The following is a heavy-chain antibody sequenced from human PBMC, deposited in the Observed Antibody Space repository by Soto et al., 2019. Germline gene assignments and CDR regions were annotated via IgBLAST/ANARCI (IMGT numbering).Heavy chain of an antibody. CDR1: GGSISSYY. CDR2: IYYSGMT. Sequence: QVQLQESGPGLVKPSETLSLTCTVSGGSISSYYWSWIRQPPGKGLEWLGYIYYSGMTNYNPSLKTRVTISLDTSKNQFSLKLSAVTAADTAVYYCAREGYDSRNHYYYTMNVWGQGTTVTVSS. V-gene: IGHV4-59*01. D-gene: IGHD3-22*01. J-gene: IGHJ6*02. CDR3: AREGYDSRNHYYYTMNV.